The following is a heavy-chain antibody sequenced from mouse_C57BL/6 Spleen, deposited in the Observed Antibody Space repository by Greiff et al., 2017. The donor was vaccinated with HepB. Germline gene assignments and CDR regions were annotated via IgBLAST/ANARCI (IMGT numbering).Heavy chain of an antibody. J-gene: IGHJ4*01. CDR3: ARDHYGSSYDAMDY. Sequence: EVHLVESGGGLVKPGGSLKLSCAASGFTFSSYAMSWVRQTPEKRLEWVATISDGGSYTYYPDNVKGRFTISRDNAKNNLYLQMSHLKSEDTAMYYCARDHYGSSYDAMDYWGQGTSVTVSS. V-gene: IGHV5-4*01. D-gene: IGHD1-1*01. CDR2: ISDGGSYT. CDR1: GFTFSSYA.